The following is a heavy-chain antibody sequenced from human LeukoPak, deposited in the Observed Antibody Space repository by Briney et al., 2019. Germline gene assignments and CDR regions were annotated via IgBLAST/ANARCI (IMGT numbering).Heavy chain of an antibody. V-gene: IGHV1-2*02. CDR3: ARKGRIAARVRWDYFDY. Sequence: PRASVKVSCKAFGYTFTSNYMHWVRQAPGQGLEWMGWINPNSGGTNYAQKFQGRVTMTRDTSISTAYRELSRLRSDDTAVYYCARKGRIAARVRWDYFDYWGQGTLVTVSS. J-gene: IGHJ4*02. CDR2: INPNSGGT. D-gene: IGHD6-6*01. CDR1: GYTFTSNY.